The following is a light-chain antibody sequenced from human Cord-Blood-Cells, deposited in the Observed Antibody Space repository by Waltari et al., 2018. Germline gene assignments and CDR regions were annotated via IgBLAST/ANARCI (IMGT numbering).Light chain of an antibody. Sequence: QSALTQPASVSGPPGQSITISCTGTRSEVGGYNYVSWYQMPPGKAPKLMIYDVSNRPSGVSNRFSGSKSGNTASLTISGLQAEDEADYYCSSYTSSSTLVFGGGTKLTVL. J-gene: IGLJ2*01. V-gene: IGLV2-14*01. CDR1: RSEVGGYNY. CDR3: SSYTSSSTLV. CDR2: DVS.